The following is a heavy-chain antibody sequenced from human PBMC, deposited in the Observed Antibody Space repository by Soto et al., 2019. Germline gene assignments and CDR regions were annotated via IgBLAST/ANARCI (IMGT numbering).Heavy chain of an antibody. Sequence: EVQLVESGGGLVKPGGSLRLSCAASGFTFSSSTMNWVRQAPEKGLEWVSSISRSTPYMYYADSVTGRFTISRDDAKSSLYLQMDSLRAEDTAVYYCARTEYYFDYWGQGTLVTVSS. CDR3: ARTEYYFDY. CDR1: GFTFSSST. CDR2: ISRSTPYM. J-gene: IGHJ4*02. V-gene: IGHV3-21*01.